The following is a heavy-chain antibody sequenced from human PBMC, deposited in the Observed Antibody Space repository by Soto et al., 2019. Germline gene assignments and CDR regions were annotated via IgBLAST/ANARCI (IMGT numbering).Heavy chain of an antibody. Sequence: EVQLVESGGGLVQPGESLILSCSASGFTFSNYWMSWVRQTPGKGLEWVANMKQVGSEKYFVDSVQGRFTISRDNAKKSLYLQMNSLRAQDSAVYYCARYSSYYDFSSGYFTGSKGFLDYWGQGTLVTVPS. CDR3: ARYSSYYDFSSGYFTGSKGFLDY. J-gene: IGHJ4*02. D-gene: IGHD3-3*01. V-gene: IGHV3-7*01. CDR2: MKQVGSEK. CDR1: GFTFSNYW.